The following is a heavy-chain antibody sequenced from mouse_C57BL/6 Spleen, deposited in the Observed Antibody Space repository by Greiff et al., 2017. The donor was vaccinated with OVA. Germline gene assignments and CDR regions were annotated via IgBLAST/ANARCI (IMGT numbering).Heavy chain of an antibody. Sequence: EVKLQESGPGMVKPSQSLSLTCTVTGYSITSGYDWHWIRHFPGNKLEWMGYISYSGSTNYNPSLKSRISITHDTSKNHFFLKLNSVTTEDTATYYCARADYDGGAMDYWGQGTSVTVSS. CDR3: ARADYDGGAMDY. D-gene: IGHD2-4*01. V-gene: IGHV3-1*01. CDR2: ISYSGST. J-gene: IGHJ4*01. CDR1: GYSITSGYD.